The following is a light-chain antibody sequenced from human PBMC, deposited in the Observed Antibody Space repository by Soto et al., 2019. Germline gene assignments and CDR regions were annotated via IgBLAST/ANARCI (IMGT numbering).Light chain of an antibody. J-gene: IGKJ4*01. Sequence: DIQLTQSPSSLSASLGDRVTITCRASQTIGAYLNWYQQKPDQAPRLPIHGGATLQRGVPSRFSGSGSRTEFTLTITDLQPEDFASYYCQQNFNFPLTFGGGTRVEIK. CDR3: QQNFNFPLT. CDR1: QTIGAY. V-gene: IGKV1-39*01. CDR2: GGA.